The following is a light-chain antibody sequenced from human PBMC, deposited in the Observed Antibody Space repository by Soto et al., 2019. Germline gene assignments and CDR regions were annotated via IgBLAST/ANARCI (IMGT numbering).Light chain of an antibody. CDR1: QSVSSSY. CDR2: GAS. Sequence: EIVLTQSPGTLSLSPGERATLSCRASQSVSSSYLGWYQQKPGQAPRRIIYGASIRATGIPDRFSGSGSGTDFTLTISRLEPEDFAVYYCQQYGSSPVTFGQGTKLEIK. J-gene: IGKJ2*01. V-gene: IGKV3-20*01. CDR3: QQYGSSPVT.